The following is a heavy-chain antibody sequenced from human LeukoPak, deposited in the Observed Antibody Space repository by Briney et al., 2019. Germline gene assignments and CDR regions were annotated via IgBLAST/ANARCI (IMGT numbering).Heavy chain of an antibody. D-gene: IGHD6-19*01. J-gene: IGHJ4*02. V-gene: IGHV4-39*01. CDR3: APVQWLADTWGY. CDR1: GGSISSSSYY. CDR2: IYYSGST. Sequence: SETLSLTCTVSGGSISSSSYYWGWIRQPPGKGLEWIGSIYYSGSTYYNPSLKSRVTISVDTSKNQFSLKLSSVTAADTAVYYCAPVQWLADTWGYWGQGTLVTVSS.